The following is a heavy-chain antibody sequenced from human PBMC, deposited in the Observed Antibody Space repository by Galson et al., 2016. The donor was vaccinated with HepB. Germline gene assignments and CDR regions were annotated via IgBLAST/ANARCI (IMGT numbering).Heavy chain of an antibody. CDR3: ARASCSTTSCAWFDP. V-gene: IGHV4-39*01. J-gene: IGHJ5*02. D-gene: IGHD2-2*01. CDR2: IYYTGST. CDR1: GDSISGRNYC. Sequence: SETLSLTCTVSGDSISGRNYCWGWIRQPPGKGLEWIGSIYYTGSTYYNPSLKSRVMLSVDPSKNQFSLILNSVTAADTALYYCARASCSTTSCAWFDPWGQGTLVTVSS.